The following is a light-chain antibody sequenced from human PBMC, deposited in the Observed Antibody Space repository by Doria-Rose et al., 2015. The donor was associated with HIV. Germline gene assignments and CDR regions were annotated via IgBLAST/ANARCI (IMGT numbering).Light chain of an antibody. J-gene: IGKJ3*01. V-gene: IGKV2D-29*02. CDR1: QSLVNSDGKTY. CDR3: MQTILLPFT. Sequence: EIVLTQSPLSLSVTPGQPASISCRSSQSLVNSDGKTYLYWYLQQPDQSPQLLIYEVSNRFSAVLDRFSGSGSGTDFTLKISRMEPEDFGVYYCMQTILLPFTFGPGTTVDIK. CDR2: EVS.